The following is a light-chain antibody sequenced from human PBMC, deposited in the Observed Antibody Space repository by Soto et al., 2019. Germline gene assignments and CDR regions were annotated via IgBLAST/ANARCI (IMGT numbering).Light chain of an antibody. V-gene: IGLV2-14*01. Sequence: QSALAQPASVSGSPGQSITISCTGTSSDIGGYNYVSWYRQHPGKAPKLMIYEVSNRPSGFSNRFPGSKSGNTASLTISGLRAEDEADYYCSSYTSSSTLYVFGTGTKVTVL. CDR2: EVS. J-gene: IGLJ1*01. CDR3: SSYTSSSTLYV. CDR1: SSDIGGYNY.